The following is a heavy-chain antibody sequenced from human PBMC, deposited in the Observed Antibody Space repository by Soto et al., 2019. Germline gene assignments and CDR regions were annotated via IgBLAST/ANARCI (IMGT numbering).Heavy chain of an antibody. J-gene: IGHJ4*02. CDR3: ARHRRASSGWYHSHLDY. CDR1: GGSISSSSYY. V-gene: IGHV4-39*01. D-gene: IGHD6-19*01. CDR2: IYYSGST. Sequence: SETLSLTCTVSGGSISSSSYYWGWIRQPPGKGLEWIGSIYYSGSTYYNPSLKSRVTISVDTSKNQFSLKLSSVTAADTAVYYCARHRRASSGWYHSHLDYWGQGTLVTVPQ.